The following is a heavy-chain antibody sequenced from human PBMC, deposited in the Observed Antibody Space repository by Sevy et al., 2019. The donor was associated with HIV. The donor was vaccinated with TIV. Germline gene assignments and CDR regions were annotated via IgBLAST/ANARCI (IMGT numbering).Heavy chain of an antibody. V-gene: IGHV1-69*06. Sequence: ASVKVSCKASGGTLSGYAISWVRQAPRHGLEWMGGIIPIFGTANYAQKFQGRVTITADKSTSTAYMELSSLRSEDTAVYYCARDWDYDSSGYYFSDAFDIWGQGPMVTVSS. CDR3: ARDWDYDSSGYYFSDAFDI. J-gene: IGHJ3*02. CDR2: IIPIFGTA. CDR1: GGTLSGYA. D-gene: IGHD3-22*01.